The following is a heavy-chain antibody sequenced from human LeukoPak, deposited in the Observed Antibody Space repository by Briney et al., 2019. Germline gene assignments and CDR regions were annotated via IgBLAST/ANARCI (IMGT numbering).Heavy chain of an antibody. V-gene: IGHV1-18*01. Sequence: ASVKVSCKASGYTFTSYGISWVRQAPGQGLEWMGWISAYNGNTNYAQKLQGRVTMTTDTSTSTAYMELRSLRSDDTAVYYCARDLSDDNYYDSRNPVDYWGQGTLVTVSS. CDR2: ISAYNGNT. J-gene: IGHJ4*02. CDR1: GYTFTSYG. CDR3: ARDLSDDNYYDSRNPVDY. D-gene: IGHD3-22*01.